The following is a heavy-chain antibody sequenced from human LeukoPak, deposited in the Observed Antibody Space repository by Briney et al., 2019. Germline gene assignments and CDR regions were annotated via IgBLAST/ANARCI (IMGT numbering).Heavy chain of an antibody. Sequence: SETLSLTCTVSGGSISSYYWSWIRQPPGKGLEWIGYIYSSGSTNYNPSLKSRVTISVDTSKNQFSLKLSSVTAADTAVYYCARSGSGWYVGEFDYWGQGTLVTVSS. CDR2: IYSSGST. CDR1: GGSISSYY. V-gene: IGHV4-59*01. J-gene: IGHJ4*02. CDR3: ARSGSGWYVGEFDY. D-gene: IGHD6-19*01.